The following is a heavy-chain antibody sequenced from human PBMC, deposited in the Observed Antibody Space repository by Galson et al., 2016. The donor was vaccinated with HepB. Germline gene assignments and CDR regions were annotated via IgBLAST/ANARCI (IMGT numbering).Heavy chain of an antibody. V-gene: IGHV4-31*03. J-gene: IGHJ3*02. Sequence: TLSLTCSVSAGSISSGGYYWGWIRQHPGKGLEGIGYINHSGTTYYNPSLSSRAAISVDTSKNQFSLEVSSVTAADTAVYYCARVSGNAFDIWGPGTMVTVSS. CDR1: AGSISSGGYY. CDR3: ARVSGNAFDI. CDR2: INHSGTT.